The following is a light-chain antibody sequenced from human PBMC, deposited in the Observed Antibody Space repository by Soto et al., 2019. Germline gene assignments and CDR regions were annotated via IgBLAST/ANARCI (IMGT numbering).Light chain of an antibody. CDR2: EGS. CDR3: CSYADSSTSRVV. Sequence: QSALTQPASVSGSPGQSITISCTGTSSDVGSYNLVSWYQQHPGKAPKLMIYEGSKRPSGVSNRFSGSKSGNTASLTISGLQAEDEADYYCCSYADSSTSRVVFGGGTKLTVL. CDR1: SSDVGSYNL. V-gene: IGLV2-23*01. J-gene: IGLJ2*01.